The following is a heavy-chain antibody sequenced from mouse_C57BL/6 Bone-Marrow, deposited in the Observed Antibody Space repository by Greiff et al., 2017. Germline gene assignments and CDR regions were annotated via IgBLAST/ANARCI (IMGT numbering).Heavy chain of an antibody. CDR1: GYSFTEYT. J-gene: IGHJ2*01. Sequence: QVQLKQSGAELVKPGASVKLSCKASGYSFTEYTIHWVKQRSGQGLEWIGWFYPGSGSIKYNEKFKDKATLTADKSSSTVYMELSRLTSEDSAVXFCARQEYYGPGYYFDYWGQGTTLTVSS. CDR3: ARQEYYGPGYYFDY. V-gene: IGHV1-62-2*01. CDR2: FYPGSGSI. D-gene: IGHD1-1*01.